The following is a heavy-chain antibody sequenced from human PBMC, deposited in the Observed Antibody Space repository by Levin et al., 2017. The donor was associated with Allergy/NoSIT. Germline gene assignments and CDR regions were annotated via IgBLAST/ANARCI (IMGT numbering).Heavy chain of an antibody. D-gene: IGHD3-9*01. CDR1: GFTFSSYA. V-gene: IGHV3-23*01. CDR3: AKGRHILTGYHQRFDY. J-gene: IGHJ4*02. Sequence: GGSLRLSCAASGFTFSSYAMSWVRQAPGKGLEWVSAISGSGGSTYYADSVKGRFTISRDNSKNTLYLQMNSLRAEDTAVYYCAKGRHILTGYHQRFDYWGQGTLVTVSS. CDR2: ISGSGGST.